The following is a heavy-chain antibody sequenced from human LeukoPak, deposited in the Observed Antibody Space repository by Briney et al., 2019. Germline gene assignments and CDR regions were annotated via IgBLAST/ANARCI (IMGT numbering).Heavy chain of an antibody. Sequence: GGSLRLSCAASGFTFSSYSMNWVRQAPGKGLEWVSSISSSSSYIYYADSVKGRFTISRDNAKNSLYLQMNSLRAEDTAVYYCARVRDFAWLPFDYWGQGTLDTVSS. D-gene: IGHD3-9*01. V-gene: IGHV3-21*01. CDR3: ARVRDFAWLPFDY. CDR1: GFTFSSYS. J-gene: IGHJ4*02. CDR2: ISSSSSYI.